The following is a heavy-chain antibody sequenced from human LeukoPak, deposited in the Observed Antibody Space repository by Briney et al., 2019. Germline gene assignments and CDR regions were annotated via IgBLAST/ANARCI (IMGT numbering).Heavy chain of an antibody. CDR2: IYHGDSDT. D-gene: IGHD2-2*02. J-gene: IGHJ5*02. V-gene: IGHV5-51*01. CDR3: ARSLGYCSSTSCYTNWFDP. Sequence: GESLKISCKGSGYSFTSYWIGWVRQMPGKGLEWMGIIYHGDSDTRYSPSFQGQVTISADKSISTAYLQWSSLKASDTAMYYCARSLGYCSSTSCYTNWFDPWGQGTLVTVSS. CDR1: GYSFTSYW.